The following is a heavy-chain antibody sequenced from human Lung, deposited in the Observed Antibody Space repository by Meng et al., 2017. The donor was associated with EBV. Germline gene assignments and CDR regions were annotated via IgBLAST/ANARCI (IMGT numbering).Heavy chain of an antibody. CDR2: IYHSGST. CDR3: ARVAAAGNEWFDP. D-gene: IGHD6-13*01. J-gene: IGHJ5*02. CDR1: GGSISSINW. V-gene: IGHV4-4*02. Sequence: QVQLQGSGPGLVKPSETLSLTCAFSGGSISSINWWTWVRQPPGKGLEWIGEIYHSGSTNYNPSLKSRVTISVDKSKNQFSLKLSSVTAADTAVYYCARVAAAGNEWFDPWGQGTLVTVSS.